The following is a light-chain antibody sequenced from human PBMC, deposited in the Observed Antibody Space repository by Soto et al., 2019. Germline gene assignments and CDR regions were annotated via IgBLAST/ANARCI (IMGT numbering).Light chain of an antibody. V-gene: IGKV1-39*01. CDR1: QSISSY. J-gene: IGKJ4*01. Sequence: DIQMTQSPSSLSASVGDRVTITCRASQSISSYLNWYQQKPGKAPTLLIYAAFSLQSGVPSRFSGSGSGTDFTLNISSLQPEDFATYYCQQSYSTPPVTFGGGTKVEIK. CDR3: QQSYSTPPVT. CDR2: AAF.